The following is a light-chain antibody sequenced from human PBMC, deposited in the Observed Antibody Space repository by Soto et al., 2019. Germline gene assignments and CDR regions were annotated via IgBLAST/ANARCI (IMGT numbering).Light chain of an antibody. CDR1: SSDVGGYNY. CDR3: TSYTSTNTLVV. Sequence: QSALTQPASVSGSPGQSITISCTGTSSDVGGYNYVSWYQQHPGTAPKLMIYDVSNRPSGVSNRFSGSKSGNTASLTVSGLQAEDEAHYYCTSYTSTNTLVVFGGGTQLTVL. V-gene: IGLV2-14*01. J-gene: IGLJ2*01. CDR2: DVS.